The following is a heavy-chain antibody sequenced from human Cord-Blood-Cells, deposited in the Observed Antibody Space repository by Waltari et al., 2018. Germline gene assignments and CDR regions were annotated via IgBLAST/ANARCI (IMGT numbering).Heavy chain of an antibody. D-gene: IGHD1-26*01. Sequence: EVQLVESGGGLVQPGGSLRLSCAASGFTFSSYAMSWVRQAPGKGLEWVAALSGSGGSTYYADSVKGRFTISRDNSKNTLYLQMNILRAEDTAVYYCAKVYSGSSYFDYWGQGTLVTVSS. CDR3: AKVYSGSSYFDY. CDR1: GFTFSSYA. V-gene: IGHV3-23*04. CDR2: LSGSGGST. J-gene: IGHJ4*02.